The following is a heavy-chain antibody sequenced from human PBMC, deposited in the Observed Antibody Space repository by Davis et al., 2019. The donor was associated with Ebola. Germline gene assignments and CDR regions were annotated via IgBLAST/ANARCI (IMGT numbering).Heavy chain of an antibody. V-gene: IGHV3-66*01. CDR2: IYSGGST. CDR1: GFTVSSNY. CDR3: ARGGYSSSWPDYYYYGMDV. Sequence: GESLKISCAASGFTVSSNYMGWVRQAPGKGLEWVSVIYSGGSTYYADSVKGRFTISRDNSKNTLYLQMNSLRAEDTAVYYCARGGYSSSWPDYYYYGMDVWGQGTTVTVSS. D-gene: IGHD6-13*01. J-gene: IGHJ6*02.